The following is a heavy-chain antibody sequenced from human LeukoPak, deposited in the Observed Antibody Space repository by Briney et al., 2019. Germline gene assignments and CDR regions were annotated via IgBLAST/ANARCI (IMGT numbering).Heavy chain of an antibody. CDR3: ANDYRSGSFHDF. D-gene: IGHD3-10*01. CDR1: GFDFSSYA. CDR2: ISRRDDYT. Sequence: GSLRLSCAASGFDFSSYAMSWVRQPPGKGLEWVSVISRRDDYTYYADSVKGRFTISRDNSKNTLYLQMNSLRAEDMAVYYCANDYRSGSFHDFWGQGTLVTVSS. V-gene: IGHV3-23*01. J-gene: IGHJ4*02.